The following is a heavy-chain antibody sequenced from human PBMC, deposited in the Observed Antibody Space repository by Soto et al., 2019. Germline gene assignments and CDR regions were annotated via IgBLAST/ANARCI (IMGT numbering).Heavy chain of an antibody. D-gene: IGHD2-2*02. CDR3: AKVRTQLVYKGTFDT. CDR1: GFTFSSYT. CDR2: ISGSGAGT. V-gene: IGHV3-23*01. Sequence: GGSLRLSCGASGFTFSSYTMIWVGRAPGKGLEWVSAISGSGAGTYYADSVKGRFTISRDNSKNTLYLQMNSLRAEDTAVYYCAKVRTQLVYKGTFDTWGQGTMVTVSS. J-gene: IGHJ3*02.